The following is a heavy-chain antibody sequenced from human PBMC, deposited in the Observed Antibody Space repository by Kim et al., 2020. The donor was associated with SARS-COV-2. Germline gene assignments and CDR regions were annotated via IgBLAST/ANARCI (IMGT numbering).Heavy chain of an antibody. J-gene: IGHJ6*02. CDR2: T. V-gene: IGHV4-59*01. CDR3: ARDAYQGGMDV. D-gene: IGHD3-16*01. Sequence: TNYNPSLKSRVTISVDTSKNQFSLKLSSVTAADTAVYYCARDAYQGGMDVWGQGTTVTVSS.